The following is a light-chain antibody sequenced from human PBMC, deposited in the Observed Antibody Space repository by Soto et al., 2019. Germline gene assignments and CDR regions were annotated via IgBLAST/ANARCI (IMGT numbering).Light chain of an antibody. CDR2: GNS. V-gene: IGLV1-40*01. J-gene: IGLJ1*01. Sequence: QSVLTQPPSVSVAPGQRVTISCTGSSSNIGAGYDVHWYQQLPGTAPKRLIYGNSNRPSGVPDRFSGSKSGTSASLAITGLQAEDEADYYCQSSDSSLSGYVFGTGTKLTVL. CDR3: QSSDSSLSGYV. CDR1: SSNIGAGYD.